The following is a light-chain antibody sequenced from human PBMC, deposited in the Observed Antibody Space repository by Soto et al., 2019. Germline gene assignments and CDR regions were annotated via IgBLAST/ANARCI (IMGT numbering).Light chain of an antibody. J-gene: IGKJ1*01. Sequence: VVLPQSPATLSWSAGERATLSWRASQSISEFLAWYQQKPGQAPRLLIYGASNRATGIPDRFSGSGSGTDFTLTISRLEPEDFAVYYCQQYGSSGTFGQGTKVDIK. CDR1: QSISEF. V-gene: IGKV3-20*01. CDR3: QQYGSSGT. CDR2: GAS.